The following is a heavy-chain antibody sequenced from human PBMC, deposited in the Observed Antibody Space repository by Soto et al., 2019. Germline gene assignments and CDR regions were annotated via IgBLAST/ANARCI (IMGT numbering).Heavy chain of an antibody. CDR3: ARDSVLRSGYYYGMDV. CDR1: GFTFSSYA. D-gene: IGHD2-8*02. V-gene: IGHV3-30-3*01. CDR2: ISYDGSNK. J-gene: IGHJ6*02. Sequence: HPVGSLRLSCAASGFTFSSYAMHWVRQAPGKGLEWVAVISYDGSNKYYADSVKGRFTISRDNSKNTLYLQMNSLRAEDTAVYYCARDSVLRSGYYYGMDVWGQGTTVTVSS.